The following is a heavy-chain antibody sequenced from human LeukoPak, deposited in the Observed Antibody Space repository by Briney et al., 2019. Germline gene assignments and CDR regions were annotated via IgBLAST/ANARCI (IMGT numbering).Heavy chain of an antibody. CDR3: ARMRPDLDY. CDR2: ISSSGSTI. V-gene: IGHV3-48*03. D-gene: IGHD6-6*01. CDR1: GFSFRSYE. J-gene: IGHJ4*02. Sequence: GGSLRLSCEGSGFSFRSYEMNWVRQAPGKGLEWVSYISSSGSTIYYADSVKGRFTISRDNAKNSLYLQMNSLRVEDTAVYYCARMRPDLDYWGQGTLVTVSS.